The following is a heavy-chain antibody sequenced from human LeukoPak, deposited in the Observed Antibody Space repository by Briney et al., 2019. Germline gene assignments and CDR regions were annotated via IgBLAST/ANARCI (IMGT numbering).Heavy chain of an antibody. CDR3: AKEKDSSFDY. J-gene: IGHJ4*02. CDR2: ISGGGGST. CDR1: GFNFSNHA. D-gene: IGHD3-22*01. V-gene: IGHV3-23*01. Sequence: PGGSLRLSCAASGFNFSNHAMSWVRQAPGKGLEWVSGISGGGGSTYYADSVKGRFTISRDNSKNTLYLQMNSLRAEDTAIYYCAKEKDSSFDYWGQGTLVTVSS.